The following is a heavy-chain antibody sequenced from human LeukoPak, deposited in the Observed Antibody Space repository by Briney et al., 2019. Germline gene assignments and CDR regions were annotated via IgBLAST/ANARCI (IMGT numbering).Heavy chain of an antibody. CDR1: GFTFSRYA. CDR2: IGSGAGNT. V-gene: IGHV3-23*01. CDR3: AIGDGAMVQELTPADY. J-gene: IGHJ4*02. Sequence: GGSLRLSCAVSGFTFSRYAMGWVRQAPGKGLEWVSAIGSGAGNTYYADSVKGRFTMSRDNSKNTLYLQMNSLRAEDTAVYYCAIGDGAMVQELTPADYWGQGTLVTVSS. D-gene: IGHD3-10*01.